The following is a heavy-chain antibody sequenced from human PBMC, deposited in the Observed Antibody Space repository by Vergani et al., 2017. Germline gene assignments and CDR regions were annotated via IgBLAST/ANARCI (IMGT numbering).Heavy chain of an antibody. CDR1: GFTFSSYW. CDR2: IKQDGSEK. D-gene: IGHD3-9*01. V-gene: IGHV3-7*03. CDR3: ARGGVFSGDGMDV. Sequence: EVQLVESGGGLVQPGGSLRLSCAASGFTFSSYWMSWVRQAPGKGLEWVANIKQDGSEKYYVDSVKGRFTISRDNAKNSLYLQMNSLRAEDTSVYYCARGGVFSGDGMDVWGQGTTVTVSS. J-gene: IGHJ6*02.